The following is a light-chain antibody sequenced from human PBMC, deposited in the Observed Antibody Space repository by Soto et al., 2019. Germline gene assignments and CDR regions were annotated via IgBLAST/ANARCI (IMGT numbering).Light chain of an antibody. CDR1: SSDVGGYNY. V-gene: IGLV2-14*01. CDR3: SSYTSNSTQV. J-gene: IGLJ1*01. CDR2: EVT. Sequence: QSALTQPASVSGSPGQSITISCTGTSSDVGGYNYVSWYQQHPGKAPKLMIYEVTYRPSGVSNRFSGSKSANTASLTISGLQAEDEADYYCSSYTSNSTQVFGTGTNLTVL.